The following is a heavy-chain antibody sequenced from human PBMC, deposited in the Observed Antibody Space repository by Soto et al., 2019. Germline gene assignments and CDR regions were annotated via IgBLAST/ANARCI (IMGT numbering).Heavy chain of an antibody. J-gene: IGHJ5*02. D-gene: IGHD3-22*01. CDR3: ASPKIAFYNWFDP. CDR2: IYYSGST. V-gene: IGHV4-39*01. Sequence: QLQLQESGPGLVKPSETLSLTCTVSGGSISSSSYYWGWIRQPPGKGLEWIGSIYYSGSTYYNPSGRSRVTISVDTSKDQFSLKLSSVTAAATAVYYCASPKIAFYNWFDPWGQGTLVTVSS. CDR1: GGSISSSSYY.